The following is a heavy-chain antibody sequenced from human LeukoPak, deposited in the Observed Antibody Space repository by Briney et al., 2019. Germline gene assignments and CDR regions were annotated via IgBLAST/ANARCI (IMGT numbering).Heavy chain of an antibody. CDR1: GFTFSSYA. CDR2: ISGSGGNT. Sequence: GGSLRLSCAASGFTFSSYAMSWVRQAPGKGLEWVSTISGSGGNTYYADSVKGRFTISRDNSKNTLYLQMNSLRAGDTAVYYCARDQGEGLDIWGQGTMVTVSS. CDR3: ARDQGEGLDI. V-gene: IGHV3-23*01. J-gene: IGHJ3*02. D-gene: IGHD1-26*01.